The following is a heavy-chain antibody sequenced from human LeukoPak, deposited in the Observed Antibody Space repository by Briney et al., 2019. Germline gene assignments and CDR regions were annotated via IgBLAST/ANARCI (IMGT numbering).Heavy chain of an antibody. J-gene: IGHJ4*02. V-gene: IGHV3-66*01. CDR3: ARDSSSWLDFDY. D-gene: IGHD6-13*01. CDR1: GFTVSSNY. CDR2: IYSGGST. Sequence: PGGSLRLSCAASGFTVSSNYMSWVRQAPGKGLEWVSVIYSGGSTYYADSVKGRFTISRDNSKNTLYLQMNSLRAEDTAVYYCARDSSSWLDFDYWGQGTLVTVSS.